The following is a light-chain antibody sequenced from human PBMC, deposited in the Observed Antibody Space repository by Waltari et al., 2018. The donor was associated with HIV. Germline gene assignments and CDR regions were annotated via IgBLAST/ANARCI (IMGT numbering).Light chain of an antibody. CDR3: GSYTNTTTSVV. Sequence: QSALTQPASVSGSPGQSITISCTGTSSHVGDYNFVSWSQQHPGRAPNLSIYGVIRRPSGVSNRFSGSKSGNTASLTISGLQAEDEADYSCGSYTNTTTSVVFGGGTKLTVL. V-gene: IGLV2-14*01. CDR1: SSHVGDYNF. CDR2: GVI. J-gene: IGLJ2*01.